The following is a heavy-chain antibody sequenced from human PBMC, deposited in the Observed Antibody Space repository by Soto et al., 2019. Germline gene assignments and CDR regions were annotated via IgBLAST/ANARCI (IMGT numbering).Heavy chain of an antibody. D-gene: IGHD2-21*01. CDR3: ARGFIQESLDY. Sequence: GSLRLSCAASGFTVSSNYMSWVRQAPGKGLEWVSVIYSGGSTYYADSVKGRFTISRDNSKNTLYPQMNSLRAEDTAVYYCARGFIQESLDYWGQGTLVTVSS. J-gene: IGHJ4*02. CDR1: GFTVSSNY. CDR2: IYSGGST. V-gene: IGHV3-53*01.